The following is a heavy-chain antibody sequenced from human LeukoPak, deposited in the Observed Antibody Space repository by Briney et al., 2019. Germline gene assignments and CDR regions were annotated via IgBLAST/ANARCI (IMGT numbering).Heavy chain of an antibody. D-gene: IGHD4-23*01. J-gene: IGHJ4*02. CDR2: IKQDGSEK. CDR1: GFTFSSYW. CDR3: ARDLGKIGGNSSPFDC. Sequence: GGSLRLSCAASGFTFSSYWMSWVRQAPGMGLEWVANIKQDGSEKYYMDSVRGRFTISRDNAKNSLYLQMNSLRAEDTAVYYCARDLGKIGGNSSPFDCWGQGTLVTVSS. V-gene: IGHV3-7*01.